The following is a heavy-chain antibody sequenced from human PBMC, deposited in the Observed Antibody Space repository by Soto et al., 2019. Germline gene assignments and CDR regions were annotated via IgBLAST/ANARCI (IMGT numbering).Heavy chain of an antibody. CDR1: GFTFSSYG. J-gene: IGHJ6*02. Sequence: PGGSLRLSCAASGFTFSSYGMHWVRQAPGKGLEWVAVISYDGSNEYYADSVKGRFTISRDNSKNTLYLQMNSLRAEDTAVYYCAKDYCSGGSCYYYYYGMDVWGQGTTVTVSS. CDR3: AKDYCSGGSCYYYYYGMDV. D-gene: IGHD2-15*01. CDR2: ISYDGSNE. V-gene: IGHV3-30*18.